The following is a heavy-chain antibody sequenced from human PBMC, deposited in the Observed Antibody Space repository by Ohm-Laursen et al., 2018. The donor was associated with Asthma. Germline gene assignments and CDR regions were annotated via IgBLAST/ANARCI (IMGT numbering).Heavy chain of an antibody. Sequence: SLRLSCAASGYTFSRYSIHWVRQIPGKGLEWVASISTASSFIYYADSVRGRFTTSRDNARNSVYLQMNSLRAEDTALYYCAGTGAGWELPGREYSLHHWGEGTLVTVSS. CDR2: ISTASSFI. V-gene: IGHV3-21*01. CDR3: AGTGAGWELPGREYSLHH. D-gene: IGHD2-15*01. CDR1: GYTFSRYS. J-gene: IGHJ1*01.